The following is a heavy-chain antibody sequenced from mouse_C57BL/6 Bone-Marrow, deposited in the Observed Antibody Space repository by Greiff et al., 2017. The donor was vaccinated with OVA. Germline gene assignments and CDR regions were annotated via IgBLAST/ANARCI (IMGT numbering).Heavy chain of an antibody. J-gene: IGHJ3*01. Sequence: QVHVKQSGAELARPGASVKLSCKASGYTFTSYGISWVKQRTGQGLEWIGEIYPRSGNTYYNEKFKGKATLTADKSSSTAYMELRSLTSEDSAVYFCARSRGYGYDVWGQGTLVTVSA. D-gene: IGHD2-2*01. V-gene: IGHV1-81*01. CDR1: GYTFTSYG. CDR2: IYPRSGNT. CDR3: ARSRGYGYDV.